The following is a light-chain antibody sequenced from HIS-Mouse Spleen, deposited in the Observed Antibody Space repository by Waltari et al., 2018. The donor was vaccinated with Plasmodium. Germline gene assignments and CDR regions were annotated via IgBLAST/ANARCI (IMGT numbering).Light chain of an antibody. V-gene: IGLV3-10*01. CDR3: YSTDSSGNHRV. Sequence: SYELTQPPSVSVSPGQTARITCSGDALPKKYAYWYQQKSGQAPVLGIYEDSKRPSGIPETCSGSSSGTMATLTISGAQVEDEADYYCYSTDSSGNHRVFGGGTKLTVL. CDR2: EDS. J-gene: IGLJ3*02. CDR1: ALPKKY.